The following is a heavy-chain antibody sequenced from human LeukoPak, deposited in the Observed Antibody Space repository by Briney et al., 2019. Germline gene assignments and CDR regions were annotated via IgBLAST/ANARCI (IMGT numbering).Heavy chain of an antibody. Sequence: GGSLRLSCAASGFTFSSYGMHWVRQAPGKGLEWVAVIWYDGSNKYYADSVKGRFTISRDNSKNALYLQMNSLRAEDTAVYYCARSGKRYCSGGSCYGWFDPWGQGTLVTVSS. D-gene: IGHD2-15*01. CDR1: GFTFSSYG. V-gene: IGHV3-33*01. J-gene: IGHJ5*02. CDR3: ARSGKRYCSGGSCYGWFDP. CDR2: IWYDGSNK.